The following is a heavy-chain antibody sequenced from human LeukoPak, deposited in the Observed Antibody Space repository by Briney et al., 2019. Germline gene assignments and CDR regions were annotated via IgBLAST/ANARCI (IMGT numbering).Heavy chain of an antibody. D-gene: IGHD3-10*01. Sequence: SETLSLTCAVSGGSISSYYGSWIRQPPGKGLEWSGDIYYSGSTNYNPSLKSRVNISLDTSKNQFSLMLSSVTAADTAVYYCARARGWFDPWGQGTLVTVSS. V-gene: IGHV4-59*01. CDR3: ARARGWFDP. CDR1: GGSISSYY. J-gene: IGHJ5*02. CDR2: IYYSGST.